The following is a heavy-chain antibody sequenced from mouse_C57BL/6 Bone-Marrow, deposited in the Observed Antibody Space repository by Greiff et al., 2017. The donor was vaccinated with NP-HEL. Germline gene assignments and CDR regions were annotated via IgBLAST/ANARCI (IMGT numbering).Heavy chain of an antibody. CDR2: IDPETGGT. D-gene: IGHD1-1*01. CDR3: TRMLPITTVVATNY. J-gene: IGHJ2*01. V-gene: IGHV1-15*01. CDR1: GYTFTDYE. Sequence: VKLQQSGAELVRPGASVTLSCKASGYTFTDYEMHWVKQTPVHGLEWIGAIDPETGGTAYNQKFKGKAILTADKSSSTAYMELRSLTSEDSAVYYCTRMLPITTVVATNYWGQGTTLTVSS.